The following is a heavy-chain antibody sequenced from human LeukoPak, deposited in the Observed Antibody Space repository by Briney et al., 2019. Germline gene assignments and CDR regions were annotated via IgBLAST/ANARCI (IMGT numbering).Heavy chain of an antibody. CDR1: GVTFSSHG. V-gene: IGHV3-23*01. Sequence: GGSLRLSCGVSGVTFSSHGMNWVRQAPGKGLEWVSAITGSGGRTYYTDSVRGRFTVSRDNSKNTLYLQMNGLRAEDTAVYYCAKRGEDPVDLDYWGQGTLVTVSS. J-gene: IGHJ4*02. CDR2: ITGSGGRT. CDR3: AKRGEDPVDLDY. D-gene: IGHD3-16*01.